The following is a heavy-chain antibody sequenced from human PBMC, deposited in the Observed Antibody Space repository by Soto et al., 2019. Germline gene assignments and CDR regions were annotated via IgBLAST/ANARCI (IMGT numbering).Heavy chain of an antibody. V-gene: IGHV3-21*01. CDR3: DRDTVPLRSSNGMDV. CDR2: ISSRSSYM. Sequence: EVQLVESGGGLVKPGGSLRLSCAASGFTFSSYNMNWVRQAPGKGLEWVSSISSRSSYMYYADSVKGRFTISRDNAQNPLYLQMSSLRDEERAVYYCDRDTVPLRSSNGMDVLGQGSTVIVSS. D-gene: IGHD4-17*01. CDR1: GFTFSSYN. J-gene: IGHJ6*02.